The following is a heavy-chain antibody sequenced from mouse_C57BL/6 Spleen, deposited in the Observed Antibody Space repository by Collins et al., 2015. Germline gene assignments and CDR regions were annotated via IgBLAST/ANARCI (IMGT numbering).Heavy chain of an antibody. D-gene: IGHD1-1*01. V-gene: IGHV1-52*01. CDR3: ARVHYGSSYDY. CDR2: IDPSDSET. CDR1: GYTFTSYW. J-gene: IGHJ2*01. Sequence: QVQLQQPGAELVRPGSSVKLSCKASGYTFTSYWMHWVKQRPIQGLEWIGNIDPSDSETHYNQKFKDKATLTVDKSSSTAYMQLSSLTSEDSAVYYCARVHYGSSYDYWSQGTTLTVSS.